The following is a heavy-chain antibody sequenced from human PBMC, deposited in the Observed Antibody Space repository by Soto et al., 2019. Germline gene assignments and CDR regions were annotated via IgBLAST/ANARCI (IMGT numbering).Heavy chain of an antibody. V-gene: IGHV4-59*01. J-gene: IGHJ5*02. CDR2: IYYSGST. D-gene: IGHD1-26*01. CDR1: GGSTSSYY. CDR3: ARDLNSNWFDP. Sequence: SETLSLTCTVSGGSTSSYYWSWIRQPPGKGLEWIGYIYYSGSTNYNPSLKSRVTISVDTSKSQFSLKLSSVTAADTAVYYCARDLNSNWFDPWGQGTLVTVSS.